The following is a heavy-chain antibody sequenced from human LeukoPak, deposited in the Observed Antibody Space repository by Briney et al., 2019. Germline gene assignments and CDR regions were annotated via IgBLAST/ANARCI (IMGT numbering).Heavy chain of an antibody. CDR3: VRGTDLYYDFWSGYYSH. V-gene: IGHV3-30-3*01. CDR1: GFTFSSYA. Sequence: TGGSLRLSCAASGFTFSSYAMHWVRQAPGKGLEWVAVISYDGSNKYYADSVKGRFTISRDNSKNTLYLQMNSLRAEDTAVYYCVRGTDLYYDFWSGYYSHWGQGTLVTVSS. D-gene: IGHD3-3*01. J-gene: IGHJ4*02. CDR2: ISYDGSNK.